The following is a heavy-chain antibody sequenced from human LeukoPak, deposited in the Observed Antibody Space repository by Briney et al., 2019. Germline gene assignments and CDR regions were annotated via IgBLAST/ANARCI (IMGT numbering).Heavy chain of an antibody. Sequence: ASVKVSCKASGYTFTPYHMHWVRQAPGQGLEWMGWINPNSGDTKYARKFQGRVTMTSDASISTAYMELTRLRSDDTAVYFCARDGIFFGVAYPEYWGQGTLVTVSS. CDR1: GYTFTPYH. CDR2: INPNSGDT. J-gene: IGHJ1*01. V-gene: IGHV1-2*02. CDR3: ARDGIFFGVAYPEY. D-gene: IGHD3-3*01.